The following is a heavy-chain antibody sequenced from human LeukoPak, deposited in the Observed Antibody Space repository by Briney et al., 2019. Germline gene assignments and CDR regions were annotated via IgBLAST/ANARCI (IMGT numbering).Heavy chain of an antibody. CDR1: GYTFTSYD. V-gene: IGHV1-8*01. CDR2: MNPNSGNT. CDR3: ARGYCSGGSCYDLGDY. D-gene: IGHD2-15*01. J-gene: IGHJ4*02. Sequence: ASVKVSCKASGYTFTSYDINWVRQATGQGLEWMGWMNPNSGNTGYARKFQGRVTMTRNTSISTAYMELSSLRSEDTAVYYCARGYCSGGSCYDLGDYWGQGTLVTVSS.